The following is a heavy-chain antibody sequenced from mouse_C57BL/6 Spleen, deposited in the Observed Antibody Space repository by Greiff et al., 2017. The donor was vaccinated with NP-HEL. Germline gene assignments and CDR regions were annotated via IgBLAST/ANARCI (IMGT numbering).Heavy chain of an antibody. Sequence: QVQLKQSGAELAKPGASVKLSCKASGYTFTSYWMHWVKQRPGQGLEWIGYINPSSGYTKYNQKFKDKATLTVDKSSSTAYMQLSSLTSEDSAVYYCARERSSYDYEGGWAMDYWGQGTSVTVSS. CDR2: INPSSGYT. CDR3: ARERSSYDYEGGWAMDY. D-gene: IGHD2-4*01. J-gene: IGHJ4*01. V-gene: IGHV1-7*01. CDR1: GYTFTSYW.